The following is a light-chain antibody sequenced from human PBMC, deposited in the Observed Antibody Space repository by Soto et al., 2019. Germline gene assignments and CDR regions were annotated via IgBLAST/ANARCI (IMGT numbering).Light chain of an antibody. V-gene: IGLV2-14*01. CDR1: SSDVGGYNY. CDR3: SSYTSSSTPYV. CDR2: EVS. Sequence: QSVLTQPASVSGSPGQSITISCTGTSSDVGGYNYVSWYQQHPGKAPKLMIYEVSNRPSGVSNRFSGSKSGNTASLTISGLQAEDEADYYCSSYTSSSTPYVFGGGTKLTVL. J-gene: IGLJ2*01.